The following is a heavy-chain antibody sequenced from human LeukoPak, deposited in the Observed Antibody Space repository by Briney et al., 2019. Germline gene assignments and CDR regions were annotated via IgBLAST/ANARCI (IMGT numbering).Heavy chain of an antibody. V-gene: IGHV1-8*02. D-gene: IGHD3-22*01. J-gene: IGHJ4*02. CDR1: GYTFTGYY. CDR2: MNPNSGNT. CDR3: ARGRETSYYYDSSGLDY. Sequence: ASVKVSCKASGYTFTGYYMHWVRQAPGQGLEWMGWMNPNSGNTGYAQKFQGRVTMTRNTSISTAYMELSSLRSEDTAVYYCARGRETSYYYDSSGLDYWGQGTLVTVSS.